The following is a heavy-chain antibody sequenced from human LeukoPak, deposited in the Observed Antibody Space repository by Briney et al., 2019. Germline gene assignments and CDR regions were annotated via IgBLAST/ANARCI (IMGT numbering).Heavy chain of an antibody. CDR1: GFTVSSNY. CDR2: IRYDGSNK. D-gene: IGHD2-2*01. Sequence: PGGSLRLSCAASGFTVSSNYMSWVRQAPGKGLEWVAFIRYDGSNKYYADSVKGRFTISRDNSKNTLYLQMNSLRAEDTAVYYCAKCSFSTTCYHFDYWGQGALVTVYS. CDR3: AKCSFSTTCYHFDY. J-gene: IGHJ4*02. V-gene: IGHV3-30*02.